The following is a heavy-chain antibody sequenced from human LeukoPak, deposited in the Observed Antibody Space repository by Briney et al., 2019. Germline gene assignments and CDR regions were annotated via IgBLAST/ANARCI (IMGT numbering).Heavy chain of an antibody. V-gene: IGHV1-8*01. CDR1: GYTFTSYD. J-gene: IGHJ3*02. Sequence: GASVKVSCKASGYTFTSYDINWVRRATGQGREWMGWMNPNSGNTGYAQKFQGRVTMTRNTSISTAYMELSSLRSEDTAVYYCARGRYSYGQDAFDIWGQGTMVTVSS. CDR3: ARGRYSYGQDAFDI. D-gene: IGHD5-18*01. CDR2: MNPNSGNT.